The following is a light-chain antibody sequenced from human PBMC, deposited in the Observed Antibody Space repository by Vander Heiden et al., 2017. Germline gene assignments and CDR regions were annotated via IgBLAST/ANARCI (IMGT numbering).Light chain of an antibody. V-gene: IGKV3-11*01. CDR2: EAS. CDR3: QHRSGWPPGT. CDR1: QSVSSY. Sequence: EIVLTQSPATLSLSPGEGATLSCRASQSVSSYLAWYQHKPGQAPRLLIYEASNRATGIPGRFSGTGSGTDFTLTISSLEPEDSAVYYCQHRSGWPPGTFGPGTKVEIK. J-gene: IGKJ1*01.